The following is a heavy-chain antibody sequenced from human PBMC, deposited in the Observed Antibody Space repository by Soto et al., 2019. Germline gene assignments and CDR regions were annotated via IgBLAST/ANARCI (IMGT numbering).Heavy chain of an antibody. Sequence: QMQLLESGSGLVKPSQTLSLTCAVSGGSISSGGYSWGWIRQPPGKGLEWIGYIYHSVSTYYNPSLKSRVNIAVDRSKNQFSLRLSSVTDADTAVYYGGRVPDYWGQGTLVTVSS. J-gene: IGHJ4*02. V-gene: IGHV4-30-2*01. CDR2: IYHSVST. CDR1: GGSISSGGYS. CDR3: GRVPDY.